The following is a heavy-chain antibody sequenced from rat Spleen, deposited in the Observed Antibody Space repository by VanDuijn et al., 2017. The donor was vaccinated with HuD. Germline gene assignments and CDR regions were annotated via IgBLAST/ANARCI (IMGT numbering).Heavy chain of an antibody. J-gene: IGHJ2*01. CDR2: ISSGGST. CDR3: ASWGA. D-gene: IGHD4-6*01. Sequence: QVQLKESGPGLVQPSETLSLTCTVSGFSLTSYTVSWVRQPPGKGLEWIAAISSGGSTYYNSVLKSRLSISRDTSKSQVFLKMNSLQPEDTAMYFCASWGAWGQGVMVTVSS. V-gene: IGHV2-6*01. CDR1: GFSLTSYT.